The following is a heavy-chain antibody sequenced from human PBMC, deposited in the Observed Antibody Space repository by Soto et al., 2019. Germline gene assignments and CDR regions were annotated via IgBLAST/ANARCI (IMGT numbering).Heavy chain of an antibody. CDR1: GGTFSSYA. J-gene: IGHJ4*02. CDR3: ARLGYYYDSSGYVSGY. Sequence: SVKVSCKASGGTFSSYAISWVRQAPGQGLEWMGGIIPIFGTANYAQKFQGRVTITADESTSTAYMELSSLRSEDTAVYYCARLGYYYDSSGYVSGYWGQGTLVTVSS. CDR2: IIPIFGTA. V-gene: IGHV1-69*13. D-gene: IGHD3-22*01.